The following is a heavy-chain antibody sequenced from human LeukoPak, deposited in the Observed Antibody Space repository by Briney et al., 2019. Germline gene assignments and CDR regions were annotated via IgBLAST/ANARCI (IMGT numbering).Heavy chain of an antibody. CDR1: GFTFDDYG. Sequence: PGGSLRLSCAASGFTFDDYGMSWVRQAPGKGLEWVSGINWNGGSTGYADSVKGRFTISRDNAKNSLYLQMNSLRAEDTALYYCAREQSSGWYGGVFDYWGQGTLVTVSS. CDR3: AREQSSGWYGGVFDY. CDR2: INWNGGST. D-gene: IGHD6-19*01. V-gene: IGHV3-20*04. J-gene: IGHJ4*02.